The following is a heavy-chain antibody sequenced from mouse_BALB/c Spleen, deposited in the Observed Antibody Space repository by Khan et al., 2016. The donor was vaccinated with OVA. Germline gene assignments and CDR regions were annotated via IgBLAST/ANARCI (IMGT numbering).Heavy chain of an antibody. V-gene: IGHV1-20*02. Sequence: EVQLQQSGPELVKPGASVKISCKASGYSFTGYFMNWVMQSHGKSLEWIGRINHQIGETFYNQKFKGKATLTVDESSSTAHMELRSLASEDSAVYYCARIYRSDFDYWGQGTTLTVSS. D-gene: IGHD1-1*01. CDR3: ARIYRSDFDY. CDR1: GYSFTGYF. CDR2: INHQIGET. J-gene: IGHJ2*01.